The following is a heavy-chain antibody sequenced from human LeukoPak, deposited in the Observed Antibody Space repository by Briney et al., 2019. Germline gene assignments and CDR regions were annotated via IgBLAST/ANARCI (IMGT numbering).Heavy chain of an antibody. CDR3: ARGLPGSGSYRGPKLYNWFDP. D-gene: IGHD1-26*01. V-gene: IGHV4-34*01. J-gene: IGHJ5*02. Sequence: SETLSLTCAVYGGSFSGYYWSWIRQPPGKGLEWIGEINHSGSTNYSPSLESRVTISVDTSKNQFSLKLSSVTAADTAVYYCARGLPGSGSYRGPKLYNWFDPWGQGTLVTVSS. CDR1: GGSFSGYY. CDR2: INHSGST.